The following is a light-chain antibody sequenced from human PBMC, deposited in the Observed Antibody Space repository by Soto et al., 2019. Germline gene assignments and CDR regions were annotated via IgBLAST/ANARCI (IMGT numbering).Light chain of an antibody. CDR2: LNSDGSH. CDR3: QTWGTVV. V-gene: IGLV4-69*01. Sequence: QLVLTQSPSASASLEASVKLTCTLSSGHSSYAIAWHQQQPEKGPRYLMKLNSDGSHSKGDGIPDRFSGSSSGAERYLTISSLQSEDEADYYCQTWGTVVFGGGTKVTVL. J-gene: IGLJ2*01. CDR1: SGHSSYA.